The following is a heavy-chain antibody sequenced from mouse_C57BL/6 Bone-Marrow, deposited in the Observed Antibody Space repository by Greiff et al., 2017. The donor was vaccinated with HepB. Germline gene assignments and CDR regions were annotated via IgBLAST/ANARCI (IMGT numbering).Heavy chain of an antibody. CDR3: AKLGREDYYAMDY. D-gene: IGHD4-1*01. V-gene: IGHV1-85*01. CDR1: GYTFTSYD. CDR2: IYPRDGST. J-gene: IGHJ4*01. Sequence: VQLQQSGPELVKPGASVKLSCKASGYTFTSYDINWVKQRPGQGLELIGWIYPRDGSTKYNEKFKGKATLTVDTSSSTAYMELHSLTSEDSAVYFCAKLGREDYYAMDYWGQGTSVTVSS.